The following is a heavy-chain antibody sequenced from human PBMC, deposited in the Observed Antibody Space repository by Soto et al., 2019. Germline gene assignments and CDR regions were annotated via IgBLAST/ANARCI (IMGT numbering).Heavy chain of an antibody. V-gene: IGHV3-9*01. CDR2: ISWNSGSI. D-gene: IGHD2-2*01. J-gene: IGHJ6*03. CDR1: GFTFDDYA. Sequence: GGSLRLSCAASGFTFDDYAMHWVRQAPGKGLEWVSGISWNSGSIGYADSVKGRFTISRDNAKNSLYLQMNSLRAEDTALYYCAKDIGSAAIGYMDVWGKGTTVTVSS. CDR3: AKDIGSAAIGYMDV.